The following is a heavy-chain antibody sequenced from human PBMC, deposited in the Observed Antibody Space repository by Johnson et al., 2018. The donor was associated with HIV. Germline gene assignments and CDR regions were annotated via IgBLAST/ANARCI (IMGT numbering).Heavy chain of an antibody. CDR3: GRPRIQLWSLDAFDI. CDR2: IRFDGSNK. Sequence: QMQLVESGGGVVQPGGSLRLSCAASGFTFSSYGMHWVRQAPGKGLEWVAFIRFDGSNKYFADSVKGRFTISRDNSKNTLYLQMNSLRGEDTAVYYCGRPRIQLWSLDAFDIWGQGTMVTVSS. D-gene: IGHD5-18*01. CDR1: GFTFSSYG. V-gene: IGHV3-30*02. J-gene: IGHJ3*02.